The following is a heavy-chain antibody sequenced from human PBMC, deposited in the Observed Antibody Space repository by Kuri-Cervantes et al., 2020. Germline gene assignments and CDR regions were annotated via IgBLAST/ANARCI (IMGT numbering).Heavy chain of an antibody. Sequence: SETLSLTCAVYGGSFSGYYWSWIRQPPGKGLEWIGEINHSGSTNYNPSLKSRVTISVDTSKNQFSLRLSSVTAADTAVYYCARAGKYYDFWSGYYFDYWGQGTLVTVSS. CDR1: GGSFSGYY. D-gene: IGHD3-3*01. V-gene: IGHV4-34*01. CDR3: ARAGKYYDFWSGYYFDY. CDR2: INHSGST. J-gene: IGHJ4*02.